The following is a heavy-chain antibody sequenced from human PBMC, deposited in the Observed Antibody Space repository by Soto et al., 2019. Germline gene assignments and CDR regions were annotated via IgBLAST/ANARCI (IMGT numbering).Heavy chain of an antibody. J-gene: IGHJ5*02. Sequence: SSETLSLTCTVSGGSISSSSYYRGWIRQPPGKGLEWIGSIYYSGSTYYNPSLKSRVTISVDTSKNQFSLKLSSVTAADTAVYYCARLILTGPIDPRGQGTLVTVSS. D-gene: IGHD3-9*01. CDR3: ARLILTGPIDP. CDR2: IYYSGST. V-gene: IGHV4-39*01. CDR1: GGSISSSSYY.